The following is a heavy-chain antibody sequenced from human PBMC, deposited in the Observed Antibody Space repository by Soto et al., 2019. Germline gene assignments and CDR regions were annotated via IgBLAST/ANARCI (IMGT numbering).Heavy chain of an antibody. Sequence: GGSLRLSCAASGFTFSSYGMHWVRQAPGKGLEWVAVIWYDGSNKYYADSVKGRFTISRDNSKNTLYLQMNSLRAEDTAVYYCARGDSSSWANFDYWGQGTLVTVSS. CDR2: IWYDGSNK. J-gene: IGHJ4*02. CDR1: GFTFSSYG. V-gene: IGHV3-33*08. D-gene: IGHD6-13*01. CDR3: ARGDSSSWANFDY.